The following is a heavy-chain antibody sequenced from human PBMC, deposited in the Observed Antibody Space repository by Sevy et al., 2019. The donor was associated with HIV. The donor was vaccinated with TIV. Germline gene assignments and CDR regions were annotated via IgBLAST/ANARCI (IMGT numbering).Heavy chain of an antibody. V-gene: IGHV3-73*01. CDR3: TRQDIVVVPAAHYYYGMDV. CDR1: GFTFSGSA. Sequence: GGSLRLSCAASGFTFSGSAMHWVRQASGKGLEWVGRIRSKANSYATANAASVKGRFTISRDDSKNMAYLQMNSLKTEDTAVYYCTRQDIVVVPAAHYYYGMDVWGQGTTVTVSS. D-gene: IGHD2-2*01. CDR2: IRSKANSYAT. J-gene: IGHJ6*02.